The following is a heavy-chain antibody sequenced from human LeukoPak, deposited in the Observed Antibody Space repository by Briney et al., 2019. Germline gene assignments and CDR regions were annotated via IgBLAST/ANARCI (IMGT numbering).Heavy chain of an antibody. J-gene: IGHJ6*03. CDR1: GGSFSGYY. Sequence: PSETLSLTCAVYGGSFSGYYWSWIRQPPGKGLEWIGEINHSGNPNYNPSLKSRVTISVDTSKNQLSLKLSSVTAADTAVYYCATNLKAAHCSSTSCPGKASDYYYMDVWGKGTTVTVSS. D-gene: IGHD2-2*01. V-gene: IGHV4-34*01. CDR3: ATNLKAAHCSSTSCPGKASDYYYMDV. CDR2: INHSGNP.